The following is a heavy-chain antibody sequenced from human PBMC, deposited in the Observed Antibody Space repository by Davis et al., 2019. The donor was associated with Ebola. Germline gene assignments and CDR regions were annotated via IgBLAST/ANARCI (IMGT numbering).Heavy chain of an antibody. V-gene: IGHV1-46*01. CDR1: GYTFTSYY. CDR3: ARDDPYDYIWGSYAGSGMDV. Sequence: ASVKVSCKASGYTFTSYYMHWVRQAPGQGLEWMGIINPSGGSTSYAQKFQGRVTMTRDTSTSTVYMELSSLRSEDTAVHYCARDDPYDYIWGSYAGSGMDVWGQGTTVTVSS. D-gene: IGHD3-16*01. CDR2: INPSGGST. J-gene: IGHJ6*02.